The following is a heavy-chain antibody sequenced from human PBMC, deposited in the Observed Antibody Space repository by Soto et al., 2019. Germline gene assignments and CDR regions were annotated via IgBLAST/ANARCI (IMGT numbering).Heavy chain of an antibody. V-gene: IGHV1-69*04. J-gene: IGHJ5*02. CDR1: GGTFSSYT. D-gene: IGHD2-15*01. CDR2: IIPILGIA. Sequence: SVKVSCKASGGTFSSYTISWVRQAPGQGLEWMGRIIPILGIANYAQKFQSRVTITADKSTSTAYMELSSLRSEDTAVYYCARDPPYCSGGSCYLSIRNWFDPWGQGTLVTVSS. CDR3: ARDPPYCSGGSCYLSIRNWFDP.